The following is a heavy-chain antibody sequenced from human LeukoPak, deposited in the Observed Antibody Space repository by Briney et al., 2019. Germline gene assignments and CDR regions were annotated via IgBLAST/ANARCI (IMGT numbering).Heavy chain of an antibody. CDR3: ARGKTSDDIIEDAFDV. J-gene: IGHJ3*01. V-gene: IGHV3-66*01. CDR1: GFTFSNYG. Sequence: GGSLRLSCAASGFTFSNYGMHWVRQAPGKGLEWVSVIYSGGGTYYADSVKGRFIISRDNSKNAVSLQMNSLRVEDTALYYCARGKTSDDIIEDAFDVWGRGTVVTV. CDR2: IYSGGGT. D-gene: IGHD3-10*01.